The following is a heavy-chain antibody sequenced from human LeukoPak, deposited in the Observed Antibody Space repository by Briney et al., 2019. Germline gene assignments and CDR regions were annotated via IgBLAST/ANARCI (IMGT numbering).Heavy chain of an antibody. V-gene: IGHV3-23*01. CDR2: IGTSGGGI. D-gene: IGHD3-10*01. Sequence: GGSLRLSCAASGFTFSSYAMTWVRQAPGRGLEWVSSIGTSGGGIYDADSVKGRFIISRDNSKNTLYLQMNSLRAEDTAVYYCAKDLAIHGSGSLDYWGQGTLVTVSS. CDR1: GFTFSSYA. CDR3: AKDLAIHGSGSLDY. J-gene: IGHJ4*02.